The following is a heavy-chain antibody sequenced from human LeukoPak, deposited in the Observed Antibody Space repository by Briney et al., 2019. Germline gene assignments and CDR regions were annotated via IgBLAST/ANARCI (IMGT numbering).Heavy chain of an antibody. CDR2: ISGSGGST. D-gene: IGHD1-26*01. J-gene: IGHJ4*02. CDR1: VFTLSSYA. Sequence: GGSLRLSCAASVFTLSSYAMSWVRQAPGKGLEWVSAISGSGGSTYYADSVKGRFTISRDNCKNTLYLQMNSLRAEDTAVYYCAKAEDQLVGAVDYWGQGTLVTVSS. CDR3: AKAEDQLVGAVDY. V-gene: IGHV3-23*01.